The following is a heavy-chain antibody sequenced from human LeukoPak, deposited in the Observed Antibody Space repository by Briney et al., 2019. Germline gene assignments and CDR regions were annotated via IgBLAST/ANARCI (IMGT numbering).Heavy chain of an antibody. CDR2: INPNSGGT. V-gene: IGHV1-2*02. CDR1: GYTFTGYY. Sequence: ASVKVSCKASGYTFTGYYMHWVRQAPGQGLEWMGWINPNSGGTNYAQKFQGRVTMTRDTSISTAYMELSRLRSDDTAVYYCARDDFKGSSWPNWFDPWGQGTLVTVSS. CDR3: ARDDFKGSSWPNWFDP. D-gene: IGHD6-13*01. J-gene: IGHJ5*02.